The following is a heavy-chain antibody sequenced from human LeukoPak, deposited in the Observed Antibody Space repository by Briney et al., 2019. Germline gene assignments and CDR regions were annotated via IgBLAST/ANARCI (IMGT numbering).Heavy chain of an antibody. CDR3: AREITGTRGVDY. Sequence: KSSETLSLTCTVSGDSFSSYFWSWIRQPAGKGLEWIGRMYTSGITNSNPSLKSRVTMSVDTSKNQFSLNLTSVTAADTAVYYCAREITGTRGVDYWDQGILVTVSS. CDR1: GDSFSSYF. J-gene: IGHJ4*02. D-gene: IGHD1-7*01. V-gene: IGHV4-4*07. CDR2: MYTSGIT.